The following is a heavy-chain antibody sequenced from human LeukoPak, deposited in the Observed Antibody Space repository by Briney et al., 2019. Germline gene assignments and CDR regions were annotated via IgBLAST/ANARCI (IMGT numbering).Heavy chain of an antibody. D-gene: IGHD3-22*01. V-gene: IGHV1-18*01. Sequence: ASVRSSCKASGYTFTKFGITWVRQAPGQGLEWMGWIAPYNGDTHYTQSLQDRVTMTTDTSPSTAYMELRSLRSDDTAVYYCASRNYYDTTGYYQFYFDYWGQGTLVTVSS. CDR2: IAPYNGDT. CDR3: ASRNYYDTTGYYQFYFDY. J-gene: IGHJ4*02. CDR1: GYTFTKFG.